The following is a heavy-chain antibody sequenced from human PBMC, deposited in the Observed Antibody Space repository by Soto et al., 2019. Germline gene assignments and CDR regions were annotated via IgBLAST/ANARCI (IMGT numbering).Heavy chain of an antibody. CDR3: ARGSYYSGWV. D-gene: IGHD6-19*01. Sequence: SPTLSLTCAISGDSVSSTSAAWICIRHSPSRGLEWLGRTYYRSKWYSDYAVSVKSRITINPDTSKNQFSLQLNSVTPEDTAVYYCARGSYYSGWVWGQGTRVTVS. J-gene: IGHJ4*02. CDR1: GDSVSSTSAA. V-gene: IGHV6-1*01. CDR2: TYYRSKWYS.